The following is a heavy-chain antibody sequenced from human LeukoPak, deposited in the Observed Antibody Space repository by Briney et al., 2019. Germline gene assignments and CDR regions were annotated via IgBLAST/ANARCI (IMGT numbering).Heavy chain of an antibody. CDR3: AKRGYSYVPGYLDS. Sequence: GGSLRLSCAASGFTFSSHAMSWVRHAQGKGLEWVSAISGSGASTSYTDSEKGRFVISSDKAKNTVYLQMSNLRAEDTAVYYCAKRGYSYVPGYLDSWGQGTLVTVSS. CDR1: GFTFSSHA. D-gene: IGHD5-18*01. CDR2: ISGSGAST. V-gene: IGHV3-23*01. J-gene: IGHJ4*02.